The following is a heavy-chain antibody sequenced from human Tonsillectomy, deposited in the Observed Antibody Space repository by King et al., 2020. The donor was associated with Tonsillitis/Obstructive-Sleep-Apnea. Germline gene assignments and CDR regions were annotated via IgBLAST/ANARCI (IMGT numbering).Heavy chain of an antibody. Sequence: QLVQSGAEVKKPGASVKVSCKASGYTFTNYFIHWVRQAPGQGLEWLGLINPGGGITSYSQKFQGRVTVTRDTSTSTVFMELRSLTSEDTAIYYCAKTAGADAFDIWGQGTMVTVSS. J-gene: IGHJ3*02. D-gene: IGHD7-27*01. CDR1: GYTFTNYF. CDR2: INPGGGIT. V-gene: IGHV1-46*01. CDR3: AKTAGADAFDI.